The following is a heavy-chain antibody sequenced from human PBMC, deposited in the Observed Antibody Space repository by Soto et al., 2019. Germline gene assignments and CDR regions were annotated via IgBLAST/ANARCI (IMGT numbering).Heavy chain of an antibody. CDR3: ARDRLRGYDSSGFYS. Sequence: ASVKVSCKASGYTFTSYGISWVRRAPGQGLEWMGWISAYNGNTNYAQKLQGRVTMTTATSTNTVFLELRSLKSDDTAIYYCARDRLRGYDSSGFYSWGQGTMVTVSS. CDR2: ISAYNGNT. CDR1: GYTFTSYG. V-gene: IGHV1-18*01. J-gene: IGHJ4*02. D-gene: IGHD3-22*01.